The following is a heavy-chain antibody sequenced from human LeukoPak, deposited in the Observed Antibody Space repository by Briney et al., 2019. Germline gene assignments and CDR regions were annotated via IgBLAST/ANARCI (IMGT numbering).Heavy chain of an antibody. D-gene: IGHD3-22*01. Sequence: PGGSLRLSCAASGFSLSSSYMTWVRQAPGKGLEWVAVSYYDDDSSYYADSVRGRFTISRDNSRNTLSLQMNSLRGEDSAVYYCARVDITMIILWGQGTLVTVSS. CDR2: SYYDDDSS. J-gene: IGHJ4*02. CDR1: GFSLSSSY. V-gene: IGHV3-53*01. CDR3: ARVDITMIIL.